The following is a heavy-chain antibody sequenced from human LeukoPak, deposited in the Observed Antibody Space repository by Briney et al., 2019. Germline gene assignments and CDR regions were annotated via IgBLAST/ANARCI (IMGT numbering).Heavy chain of an antibody. D-gene: IGHD3-22*01. CDR3: ARDDSSGYYYGYFQH. Sequence: PGGSLRLSCAASGFTVSSNYMSWVRQAPGKGLEWVANIKQDGSEKYYVDSVKGRFTISRDNAKNSLYLQMNSLRAEDTAVYYCARDDSSGYYYGYFQHWGQGTLVNVSS. CDR2: IKQDGSEK. CDR1: GFTVSSNY. J-gene: IGHJ1*01. V-gene: IGHV3-7*01.